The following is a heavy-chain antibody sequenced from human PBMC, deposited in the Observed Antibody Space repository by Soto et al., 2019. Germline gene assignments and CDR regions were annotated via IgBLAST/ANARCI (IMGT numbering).Heavy chain of an antibody. V-gene: IGHV2-5*02. CDR3: AHSIAPRLFDC. CDR1: GFSLSNRGVG. J-gene: IGHJ4*02. Sequence: GPKPMNQKQSVRQDCRFCGFSLSNRGVGVGWIRQPPGKALEWLALIYWDDDKRYSPSLNSRLTITKDTSKNQVVLAMTNMDPVDTATYYCAHSIAPRLFDCWGQGTLVTVSS. D-gene: IGHD2-15*01. CDR2: IYWDDDK.